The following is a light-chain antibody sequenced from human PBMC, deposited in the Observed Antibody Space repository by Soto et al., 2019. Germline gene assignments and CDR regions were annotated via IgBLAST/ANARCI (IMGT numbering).Light chain of an antibody. CDR2: GAS. Sequence: EIVLTQSPGTLSLSPGERATLSCRASQSVAKNYLAWYKQAAGQAPRLLIYGASSRATGILDRFSGGGSATDFTLTINRLEPEDSAVYYCHQYATSPQTFGQGTKVEI. CDR1: QSVAKNY. CDR3: HQYATSPQT. J-gene: IGKJ1*01. V-gene: IGKV3-20*01.